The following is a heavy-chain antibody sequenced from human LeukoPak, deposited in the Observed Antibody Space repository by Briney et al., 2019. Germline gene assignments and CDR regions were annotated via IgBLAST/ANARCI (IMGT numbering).Heavy chain of an antibody. D-gene: IGHD4-17*01. J-gene: IGHJ4*02. V-gene: IGHV1-2*02. Sequence: ASVKVSCKASGYTFTGYYMHWVRQAPGQGLEWMGWINPNSGGTNYAQKFQGRVTMTRDTSISTAYMELSRLRSDDTAVYYCARHRRNTVIPFDYWGQGTLVTVSS. CDR3: ARHRRNTVIPFDY. CDR1: GYTFTGYY. CDR2: INPNSGGT.